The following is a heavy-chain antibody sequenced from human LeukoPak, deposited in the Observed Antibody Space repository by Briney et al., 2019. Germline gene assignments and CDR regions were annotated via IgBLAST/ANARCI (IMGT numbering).Heavy chain of an antibody. J-gene: IGHJ4*02. D-gene: IGHD4-11*01. CDR2: INPNNGGT. CDR3: ARPLNDYTFDY. Sequence: ASVTVSCKASGYTFTGYNMHWVRQAPGQGLEWMGWINPNNGGTIYAQKFRGRVTMTSDTSISTAYMELSSLRSDDTAVYYCARPLNDYTFDYWGQGTLVTVSS. V-gene: IGHV1-2*02. CDR1: GYTFTGYN.